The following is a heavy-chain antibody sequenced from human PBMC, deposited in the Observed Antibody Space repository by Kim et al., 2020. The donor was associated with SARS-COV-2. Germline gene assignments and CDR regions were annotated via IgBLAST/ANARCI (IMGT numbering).Heavy chain of an antibody. CDR3: ASFKMGWFGEFQGSDD. CDR1: GYTFTSYT. J-gene: IGHJ4*02. V-gene: IGHV1-3*01. CDR2: INAGNGNT. D-gene: IGHD3-10*01. Sequence: ASVKVSCKASGYTFTSYTMHWVRQAPGQRLEWMGWINAGNGNTKYSQKFQGRVTITRDTSASTAYMDLNTLRSEDTAVYYCASFKMGWFGEFQGSDDWGQ.